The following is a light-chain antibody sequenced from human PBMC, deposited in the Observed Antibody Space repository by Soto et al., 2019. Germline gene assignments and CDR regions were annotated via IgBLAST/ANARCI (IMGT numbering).Light chain of an antibody. CDR1: QSVSSN. J-gene: IGKJ1*01. Sequence: EIVMTQSPATLSVSPGERATLSCRASQSVSSNLAWYQQKPGLAPRPLIYGASTRATGIPARFSGSGSETEFTLTITILQFEDFAVYYCQRYNNWRAWTFGQGTKVDIK. CDR3: QRYNNWRAWT. V-gene: IGKV3-15*01. CDR2: GAS.